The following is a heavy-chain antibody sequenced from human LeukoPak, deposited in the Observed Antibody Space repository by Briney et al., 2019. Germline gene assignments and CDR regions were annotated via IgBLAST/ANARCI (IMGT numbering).Heavy chain of an antibody. CDR1: GYTFTSYY. J-gene: IGHJ5*02. CDR3: ARGRSVYYDKSGLDP. D-gene: IGHD3-22*01. CDR2: INPSGGST. V-gene: IGHV1-46*01. Sequence: ASVKVSCKASGYTFTSYYMHWVRQAPGQGLEWMGIINPSGGSTSYAQKFQGRVTMTRDMSTSTVYMGLSSLRSEDTAVYYCARGRSVYYDKSGLDPWGQGTLVTVSS.